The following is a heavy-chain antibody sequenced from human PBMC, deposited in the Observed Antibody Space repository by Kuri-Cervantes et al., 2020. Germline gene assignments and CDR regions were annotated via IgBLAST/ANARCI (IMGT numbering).Heavy chain of an antibody. CDR2: INHSGST. V-gene: IGHV4-34*01. CDR3: ARGPRFYYYGMDV. Sequence: SETLSLTCTVYGGSFSGYYWSWIRQPPGKGLEWIGEINHSGSTNYNPSLKSRVTISVDTSKNQFSLKLSSVTAADTAVYYCARGPRFYYYGMDVWGQGTTVTVSS. D-gene: IGHD3-16*01. J-gene: IGHJ6*02. CDR1: GGSFSGYY.